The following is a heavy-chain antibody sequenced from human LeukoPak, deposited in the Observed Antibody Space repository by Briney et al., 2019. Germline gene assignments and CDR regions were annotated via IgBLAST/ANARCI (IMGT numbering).Heavy chain of an antibody. D-gene: IGHD2-15*01. V-gene: IGHV3-74*01. J-gene: IGHJ1*01. CDR1: GFTFSTYW. CDR2: INTNGRST. Sequence: GGSLRLSCAASGFTFSTYWMYWVRQAPGKGLVWVSRINTNGRSTSYADSVKGRFTISRDNSKNTLYLQMNSLRAEDTAVYYCAKDIVEVVAGTRGSYFQHWGQGTLVTVSS. CDR3: AKDIVEVVAGTRGSYFQH.